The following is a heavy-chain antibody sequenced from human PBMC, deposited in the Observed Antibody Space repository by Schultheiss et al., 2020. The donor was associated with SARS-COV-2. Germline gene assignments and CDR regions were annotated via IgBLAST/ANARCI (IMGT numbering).Heavy chain of an antibody. D-gene: IGHD3-22*01. V-gene: IGHV3-73*01. CDR2: IRSKANSYAT. J-gene: IGHJ3*02. CDR3: TRHVTMIVVDSNDAFDI. Sequence: GESLKISCAASGFTFSGSAMHWVRQASGKGLEWVGRIRSKANSYATAYAASVKGRFTISRDDSKNTAYLQMNSLKTEDTAVYYCTRHVTMIVVDSNDAFDIWGQGTMVTVSS. CDR1: GFTFSGSA.